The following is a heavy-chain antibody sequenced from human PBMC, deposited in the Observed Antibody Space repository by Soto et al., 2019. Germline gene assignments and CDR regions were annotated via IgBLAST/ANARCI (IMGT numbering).Heavy chain of an antibody. CDR1: GFTFSDYF. V-gene: IGHV3-11*01. CDR2: ISSHGSTI. Sequence: QVQLVESGGGLVKPGGSLRLSCAASGFTFSDYFMSWIRQAPGKGLEWVSYISSHGSTIYNADSVKGRFTISRDNANNSLYLQMSSLRAEDTAIYFCARATAWVLNTYDRPYYYAMDVWGQGTTVIVSS. J-gene: IGHJ6*02. D-gene: IGHD1-26*01. CDR3: ARATAWVLNTYDRPYYYAMDV.